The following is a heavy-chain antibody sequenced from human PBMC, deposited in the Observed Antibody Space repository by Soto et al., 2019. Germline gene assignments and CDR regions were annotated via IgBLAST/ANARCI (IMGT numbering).Heavy chain of an antibody. D-gene: IGHD1-26*01. CDR1: GYTFTSYA. CDR2: INAGNGNT. J-gene: IGHJ4*02. Sequence: ASVKVSCKASGYTFTSYAMHWVRQAPGQRLEWMGWINAGNGNTKYSQKFQGRVTITRDTSASTAYMELSSLRAEDTAVYYCAKDAVGATTGVPFDYWGQGTLVTVSS. V-gene: IGHV1-3*01. CDR3: AKDAVGATTGVPFDY.